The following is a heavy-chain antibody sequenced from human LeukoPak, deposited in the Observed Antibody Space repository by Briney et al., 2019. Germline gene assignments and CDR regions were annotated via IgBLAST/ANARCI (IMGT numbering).Heavy chain of an antibody. CDR3: ASQFISGSVYYFDY. CDR1: GGSISSSSYY. D-gene: IGHD1-26*01. J-gene: IGHJ4*02. Sequence: SETLSLTCTVSGGSISSSSYYWGWIRQPPGKGLEWIGSIYYSGSTYYNPSLKSRVTISVDTSKNQFSLKLSSVTAADTAVYYCASQFISGSVYYFDYWGQGTLVTVSS. V-gene: IGHV4-39*01. CDR2: IYYSGST.